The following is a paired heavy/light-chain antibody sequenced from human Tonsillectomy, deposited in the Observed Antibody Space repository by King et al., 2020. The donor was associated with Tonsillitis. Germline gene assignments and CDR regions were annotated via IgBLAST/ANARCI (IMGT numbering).Heavy chain of an antibody. D-gene: IGHD3-10*01. J-gene: IGHJ5*02. CDR3: ARPQGDHWFDP. V-gene: IGHV4-59*01. CDR2: IYYSGST. CDR1: GGSISNSY. Sequence: QVRLQESGPGLVKPSETLSLTCTVSGGSISNSYWSWIRQPPGKGLEWLGYIYYSGSTNYNPSLKSRVTISVDTSKNQFSLKLKSLTAADTAVYYCARPQGDHWFDPWGQGTLVTVSS.
Light chain of an antibody. CDR3: QQSYIKPLT. J-gene: IGKJ4*01. CDR1: QSINTY. CDR2: TAS. V-gene: IGKV1-39*01. Sequence: DIQMTQSPSSLSASVGDRVTISCRASQSINTYLHWYQQKPGKAPQLLIYTASSLQSRVPSRFSGSGSGTDFTLTISSLQPEDFATYYCQQSYIKPLTFGGGTRVEIK.